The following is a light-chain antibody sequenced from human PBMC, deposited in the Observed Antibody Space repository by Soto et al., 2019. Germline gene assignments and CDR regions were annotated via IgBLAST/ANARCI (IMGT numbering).Light chain of an antibody. CDR3: SSYTTSSTRV. CDR2: EVS. Sequence: QSVLAQPASVSGSPGQSITISCTGTSSDVGAYDFVSWYQQHPDKAPKLMIFEVSNRPSGVSDRFSGSKSVNTATLTVSGLKHEDEADYYCSSYTTSSTRVFGTGTKVXVL. V-gene: IGLV2-14*03. J-gene: IGLJ1*01. CDR1: SSDVGAYDF.